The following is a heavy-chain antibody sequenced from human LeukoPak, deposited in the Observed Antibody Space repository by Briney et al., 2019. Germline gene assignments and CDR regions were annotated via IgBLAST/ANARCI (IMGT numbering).Heavy chain of an antibody. J-gene: IGHJ6*02. CDR2: IYYSGST. V-gene: IGHV4-59*13. Sequence: SETLSLTCTVSGGSISSYYWSWIRQPPGKGLEWIGYIYYSGSTNYNPSLKSRVTISVDTSKNQFSLKLSSVTAPDTAVYYCARAPHSKRGYYYYGMDVWGQGTTVTVSS. D-gene: IGHD4-11*01. CDR3: ARAPHSKRGYYYYGMDV. CDR1: GGSISSYY.